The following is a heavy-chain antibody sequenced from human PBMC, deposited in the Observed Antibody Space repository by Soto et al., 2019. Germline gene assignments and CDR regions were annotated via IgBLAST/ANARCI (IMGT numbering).Heavy chain of an antibody. V-gene: IGHV3-23*01. D-gene: IGHD5-18*01. CDR1: GFTFSSYA. CDR2: ISGSGGST. J-gene: IGHJ4*02. CDR3: AKGGRYSYGYPRLGGDY. Sequence: PGGSLRLSCAASGFTFSSYAMSWVRQAPGKGLEWVSAISGSGGSTYYADSVKGRFTISRDNSKNTLYLQMNSLRAEDTAVYYCAKGGRYSYGYPRLGGDYWGQGTLVTVSS.